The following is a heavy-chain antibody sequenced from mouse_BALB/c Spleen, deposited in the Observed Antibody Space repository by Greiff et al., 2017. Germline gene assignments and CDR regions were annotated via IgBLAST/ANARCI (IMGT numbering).Heavy chain of an antibody. J-gene: IGHJ3*01. D-gene: IGHD2-14*01. CDR2: IWAGGST. V-gene: IGHV2-9*02. CDR3: ARGWYRYDGDAWFAY. CDR1: GFSLTSYG. Sequence: QVQLKESGPGLVAPSQSLSITCTVSGFSLTSYGVHWVRQPPGKGLEWLGVIWAGGSTNYNSALMSRLSISKDNSKSQVFLKMNSLQTDDTAMYYCARGWYRYDGDAWFAYWGQGTLVTVSA.